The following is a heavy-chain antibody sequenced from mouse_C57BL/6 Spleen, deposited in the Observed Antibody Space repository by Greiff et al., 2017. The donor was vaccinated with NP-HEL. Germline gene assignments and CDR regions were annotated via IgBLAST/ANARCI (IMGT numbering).Heavy chain of an antibody. V-gene: IGHV1-64*01. CDR3: ARFRDYYGSSYDAMDY. CDR2: IHPNSGST. D-gene: IGHD1-1*01. CDR1: GYTFTSYW. J-gene: IGHJ4*01. Sequence: QVQLQQPGAELVKPGASVKLSCKASGYTFTSYWMHWVKQRPGQGLEWIGMIHPNSGSTNYNEKFKSKATLTVDKSSSTAYMQLSSLTSEDSAVYYCARFRDYYGSSYDAMDYWGQGTSVTVSS.